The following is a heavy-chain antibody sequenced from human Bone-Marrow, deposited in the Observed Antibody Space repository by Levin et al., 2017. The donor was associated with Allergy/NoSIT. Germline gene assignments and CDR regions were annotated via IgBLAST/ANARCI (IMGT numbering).Heavy chain of an antibody. CDR1: GFTFSIYS. D-gene: IGHD6-13*01. CDR2: ISSSGSDM. J-gene: IGHJ4*02. Sequence: PGGSLRLSCTVSGFTFSIYSINWVRQAPGKGLEWVSSISSSGSDMYYVDSVRGRFTISRDNAKNSLTLQMNSLRAEDTAVYYCAREGSWSSTWLGNYYFDCWGQGTLVTVSS. CDR3: AREGSWSSTWLGNYYFDC. V-gene: IGHV3-21*01.